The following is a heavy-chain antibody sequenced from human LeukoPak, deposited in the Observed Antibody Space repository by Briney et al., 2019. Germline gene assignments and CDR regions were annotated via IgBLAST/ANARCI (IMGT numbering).Heavy chain of an antibody. CDR2: ISGSGGST. V-gene: IGHV3-23*01. CDR1: GFTFSSYA. D-gene: IGHD1-26*01. J-gene: IGHJ4*02. CDR3: AKVGVGASSPFDY. Sequence: PGGSLRLSCAASGFTFSSYAMSWVRQAPGKGLEWVSTISGSGGSTYYADSVKGRFTISRDNSKNTLYLQMNSLRAEDTAVYHCAKVGVGASSPFDYWGQGTLVTVSS.